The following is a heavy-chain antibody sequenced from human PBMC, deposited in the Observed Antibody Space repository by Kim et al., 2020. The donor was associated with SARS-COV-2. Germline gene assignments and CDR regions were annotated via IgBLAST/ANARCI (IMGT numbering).Heavy chain of an antibody. CDR3: ARATYYYDSSAYYYFDN. CDR1: GFTFSSYN. CDR2: ISYTSSTI. Sequence: GGSLRLSCAASGFTFSSYNMNWVRQAPGKGLEWVSYISYTSSTIYYADSVKGRFTISRDNAKSSLYLQMNTLRDEDSAVYYCARATYYYDSSAYYYFDNWGQGTLVTVSS. D-gene: IGHD3-22*01. V-gene: IGHV3-48*02. J-gene: IGHJ4*02.